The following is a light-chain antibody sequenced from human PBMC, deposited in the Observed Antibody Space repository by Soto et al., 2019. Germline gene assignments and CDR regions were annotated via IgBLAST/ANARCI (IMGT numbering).Light chain of an antibody. CDR3: SSYTTSSTRV. CDR2: EVR. CDR1: SSDVGAYDF. J-gene: IGLJ1*01. Sequence: QSVLTQPASVSGSPGQSITISCTGTSSDVGAYDFVSWYQQHPDKAPKLMIYEVRNRPSGVSKRFSGSKSVNTATLTISGLQAEDEADYYCSSYTTSSTRVFGTGTKLTVL. V-gene: IGLV2-14*03.